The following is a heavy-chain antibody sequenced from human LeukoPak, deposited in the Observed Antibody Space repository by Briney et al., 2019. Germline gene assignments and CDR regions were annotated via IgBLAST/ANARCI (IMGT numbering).Heavy chain of an antibody. D-gene: IGHD3-16*01. V-gene: IGHV4-34*01. J-gene: IGHJ5*02. Sequence: SETLSLTCAVYGGSFSGYHWTWIRQPPEKGLEWIGEINHSGSTNYNPSLKSRVTISVDTSKNQFSLKLSSVTAADTAVYYCARGLNEGGIDPWGQGTLVTVSS. CDR1: GGSFSGYH. CDR2: INHSGST. CDR3: ARGLNEGGIDP.